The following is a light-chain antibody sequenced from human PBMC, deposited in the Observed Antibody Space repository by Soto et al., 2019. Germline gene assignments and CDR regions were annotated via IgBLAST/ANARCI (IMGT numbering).Light chain of an antibody. CDR3: QQLRMHPST. V-gene: IGKV1-9*01. J-gene: IGKJ4*01. CDR1: QDIAIY. CDR2: AAS. Sequence: IQLTHSPSSLSASVGDRVTITCRASQDIAIYLAWYQQKPGEAPKLLIYAASTLYGGVPSRFSGSGSGTDFALTITSLQAEDFATYYCQQLRMHPSTFGGGTKVDIK.